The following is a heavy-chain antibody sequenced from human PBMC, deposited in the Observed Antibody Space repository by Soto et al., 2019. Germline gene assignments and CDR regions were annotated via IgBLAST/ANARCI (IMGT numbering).Heavy chain of an antibody. D-gene: IGHD4-17*01. CDR1: GGSIGSYH. CDR3: ARDTVLTGMFDF. CDR2: VYYTGTT. V-gene: IGHV4-59*01. Sequence: QVLLQESGPGQVKPSETLSLTCTVSGGSIGSYHWSWVRQPPGKGLEWIASVYYTGTTNYNPSLGSRVTISIDAPRNRFSMEITSVTAADTAIYYCARDTVLTGMFDFWGQGTLVTVSS. J-gene: IGHJ4*02.